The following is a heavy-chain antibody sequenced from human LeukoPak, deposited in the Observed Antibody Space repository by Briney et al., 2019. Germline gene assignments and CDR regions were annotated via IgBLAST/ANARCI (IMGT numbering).Heavy chain of an antibody. CDR2: IYYSGST. D-gene: IGHD4-17*01. J-gene: IGHJ3*02. CDR3: AMTTVTTGPDDAFDI. CDR1: GGSISSYY. Sequence: PSETLSLTCTVSGGSISSYYWGWIRQPPGKGLEWIGSIYYSGSTYYNPSLKSRVTISVDTSKNQFSLKLSSVTAADTAVYYCAMTTVTTGPDDAFDIWGQGTMVTVSS. V-gene: IGHV4-39*01.